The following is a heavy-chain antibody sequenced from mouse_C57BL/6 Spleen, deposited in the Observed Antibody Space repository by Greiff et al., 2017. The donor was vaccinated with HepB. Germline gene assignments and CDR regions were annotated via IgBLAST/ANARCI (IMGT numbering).Heavy chain of an antibody. CDR2: ISDGGSYT. J-gene: IGHJ4*01. CDR3: ARSQSYYTMDY. V-gene: IGHV5-4*01. CDR1: GFTFSSYA. Sequence: EVHLVESGGGLVKPGGSLKLSCAASGFTFSSYAMSWVRQTPEKRLEWVATISDGGSYTYYPDNVKGRFTISRDNAKNNLYLQMSHLKSEDTAMYYCARSQSYYTMDYWGQGTSVTVSS. D-gene: IGHD3-1*01.